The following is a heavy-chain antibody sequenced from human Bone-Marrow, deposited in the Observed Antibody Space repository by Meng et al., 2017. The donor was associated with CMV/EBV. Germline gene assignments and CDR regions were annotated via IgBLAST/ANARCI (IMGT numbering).Heavy chain of an antibody. J-gene: IGHJ4*02. Sequence: GGSLRLSCAASGFTFSSYSMNWVRQAPGKGLEWVSSISSSSSYIYYADSVKGRFTISRDNAKNSLYLQMNSLRAEDTAVYYCAKRNMVRGDPYFDYWGQGTRVTVYS. CDR2: ISSSSSYI. D-gene: IGHD3-10*01. V-gene: IGHV3-21*01. CDR1: GFTFSSYS. CDR3: AKRNMVRGDPYFDY.